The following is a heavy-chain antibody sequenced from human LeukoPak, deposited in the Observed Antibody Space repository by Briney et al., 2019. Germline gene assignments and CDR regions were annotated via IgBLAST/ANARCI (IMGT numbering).Heavy chain of an antibody. CDR1: GGSISSGDYY. Sequence: SETLSLTCTVSGGSISSGDYYWSWIRQPPGKGLEWIGYIYYSGSTNYNPSLKSRVTISVDTSKNQFSLKLSSVTAADTAVYYCARGPLAAAGREHYYYMDVWGKGTTVTVSS. D-gene: IGHD6-13*01. CDR2: IYYSGST. J-gene: IGHJ6*03. CDR3: ARGPLAAAGREHYYYMDV. V-gene: IGHV4-61*08.